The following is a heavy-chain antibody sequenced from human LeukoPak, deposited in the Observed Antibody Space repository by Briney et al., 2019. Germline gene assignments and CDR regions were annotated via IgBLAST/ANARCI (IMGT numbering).Heavy chain of an antibody. Sequence: PGGSLRLSCAASGFTCSNAWMSWVRQAPGKGLEWVGRIKSKTDGGTTDYAAPVKGRFTISRDDSKNTLYLQMSSPKTEDTAVYYCTTGYSSSTSCYRWGQGTLVTVSS. D-gene: IGHD2-2*01. J-gene: IGHJ4*02. V-gene: IGHV3-15*01. CDR2: IKSKTDGGTT. CDR3: TTGYSSSTSCYR. CDR1: GFTCSNAW.